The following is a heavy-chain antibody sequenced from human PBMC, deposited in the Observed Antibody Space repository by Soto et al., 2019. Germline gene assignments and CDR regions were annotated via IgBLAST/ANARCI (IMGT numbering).Heavy chain of an antibody. CDR2: IIPIFGTA. J-gene: IGHJ6*02. Sequence: SVKVSCKASGGTFSSYAISWVRQAPGQGLEWMGGIIPIFGTANYAQKFQGRVTITADKSTSTAYMELSSLRSEDTAVYYCARAPYYYGSGSPSGYYYYGMDVWG. D-gene: IGHD3-10*01. V-gene: IGHV1-69*06. CDR1: GGTFSSYA. CDR3: ARAPYYYGSGSPSGYYYYGMDV.